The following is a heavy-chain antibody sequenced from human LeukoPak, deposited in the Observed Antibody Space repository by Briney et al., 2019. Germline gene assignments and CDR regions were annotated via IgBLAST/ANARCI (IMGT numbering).Heavy chain of an antibody. J-gene: IGHJ4*02. V-gene: IGHV3-21*01. CDR2: ISSSSSYI. D-gene: IGHD4-17*01. CDR3: ARNAHDYGDYGFDY. CDR1: GHLFSIYS. Sequence: GGSLRLFCAASGHLFSIYSMKGATDASAKGREDVSYISSSSSYIYYADSVKGRFTISRDNAKNSLYLQMNSLRAEDTAVYYCARNAHDYGDYGFDYWGQGTLVTVSS.